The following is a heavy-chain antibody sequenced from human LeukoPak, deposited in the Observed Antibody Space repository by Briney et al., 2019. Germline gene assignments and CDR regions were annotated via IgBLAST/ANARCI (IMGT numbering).Heavy chain of an antibody. CDR3: ARNKNIAAAGTFDY. D-gene: IGHD6-13*01. V-gene: IGHV4-34*01. CDR2: INHSGST. CDR1: GGSFSGYY. J-gene: IGHJ4*02. Sequence: SGTLSLTCAVYGGSFSGYYWSWIRQPPGKGLEWIGEINHSGSTNYNPSLKSRVTISVDTSKNQFSLKLSSVTAADTAVYYCARNKNIAAAGTFDYWGQGTLVTVSS.